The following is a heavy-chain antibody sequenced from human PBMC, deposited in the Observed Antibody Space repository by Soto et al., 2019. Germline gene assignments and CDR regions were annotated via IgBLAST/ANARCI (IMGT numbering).Heavy chain of an antibody. J-gene: IGHJ2*01. CDR1: GGTFSSYT. V-gene: IGHV1-69*02. CDR3: ARSGAYCGGDCYSDWYFDL. Sequence: QVQLVQSGAEVKKPGSSVKVSCKASGGTFSSYTISWVRQAPGQGLEWMGRIIPILGIANYAQKFQGSVTISADKSTSTAYMELSSLRSEDTAVYYCARSGAYCGGDCYSDWYFDLWGRGTLVTVSS. D-gene: IGHD2-21*02. CDR2: IIPILGIA.